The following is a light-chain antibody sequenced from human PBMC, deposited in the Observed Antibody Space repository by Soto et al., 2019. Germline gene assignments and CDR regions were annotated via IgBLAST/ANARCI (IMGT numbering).Light chain of an antibody. V-gene: IGLV2-11*01. CDR3: CSYAGSYSYG. CDR1: SSDVGGYNY. J-gene: IGLJ1*01. Sequence: QSVLTQPRSVSGSPGQSVTISCTGTSSDVGGYNYVSWYQEQPGKVPKLMIYDVSKRPSGVPDRFSGSKSGNTASLTISGLQAEDEADYYCCSYAGSYSYGFGNGTKVTVL. CDR2: DVS.